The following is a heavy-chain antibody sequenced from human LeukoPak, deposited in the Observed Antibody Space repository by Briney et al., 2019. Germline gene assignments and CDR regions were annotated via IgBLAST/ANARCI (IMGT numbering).Heavy chain of an antibody. CDR1: GFTFSSYG. D-gene: IGHD3-10*01. Sequence: PGGSLRLSCAASGFTFSSYGMHWVRQAPGKGLEWVAFIRYDGSNEYYADSVKGRFTISRDNSKNTLYLQMNSVRAEDTAVYYCAAMVRGVIRNWFDPWGQGTLVTVSS. CDR2: IRYDGSNE. V-gene: IGHV3-30*02. J-gene: IGHJ5*02. CDR3: AAMVRGVIRNWFDP.